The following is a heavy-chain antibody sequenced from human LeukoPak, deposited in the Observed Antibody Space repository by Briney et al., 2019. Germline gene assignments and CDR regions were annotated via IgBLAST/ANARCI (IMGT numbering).Heavy chain of an antibody. CDR3: ARDSETYYDFWSGYYGSFDY. V-gene: IGHV3-48*01. J-gene: IGHJ4*02. CDR1: GFTFSSYS. CDR2: ISSSSSTI. Sequence: GSLRLSCAASGFTFSSYSMNWVRQAPGKGLEWVSYISSSSSTIYYADSVKGRFTISRDNAKNSLYLQMNSLRAEDTAVYYCARDSETYYDFWSGYYGSFDYWGQGTLVTVSS. D-gene: IGHD3-3*01.